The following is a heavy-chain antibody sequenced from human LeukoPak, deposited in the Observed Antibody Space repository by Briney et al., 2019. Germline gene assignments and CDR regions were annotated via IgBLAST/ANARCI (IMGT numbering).Heavy chain of an antibody. CDR1: GGSFSGYY. CDR3: ARAGDGYNSWYFDL. Sequence: PSETLSLTCAVYGGSFSGYYWSWIRQPPGKGLEWIGEINHSGSTNYNPSLKSRVTISVDTSKNQFSLKLSSVTAADTAVYYCARAGDGYNSWYFDLWGRGTLVTVSS. V-gene: IGHV4-34*01. J-gene: IGHJ2*01. D-gene: IGHD5-24*01. CDR2: INHSGST.